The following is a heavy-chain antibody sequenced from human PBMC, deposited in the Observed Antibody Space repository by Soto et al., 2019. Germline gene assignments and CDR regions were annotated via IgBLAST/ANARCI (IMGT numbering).Heavy chain of an antibody. Sequence: GSGPTLVNPTETLTLTCTVSGSSLSNGRMGVSWIRQPPGKALEWLAHIFSNDEKSYSTSLKSRLTISKDTSKSQVVLTMTNMDPVDTATYYCARDYSTPYYYYGMDVWGQGTTVTVSS. D-gene: IGHD4-4*01. CDR1: GSSLSNGRMG. CDR3: ARDYSTPYYYYGMDV. J-gene: IGHJ6*02. CDR2: IFSNDEK. V-gene: IGHV2-26*01.